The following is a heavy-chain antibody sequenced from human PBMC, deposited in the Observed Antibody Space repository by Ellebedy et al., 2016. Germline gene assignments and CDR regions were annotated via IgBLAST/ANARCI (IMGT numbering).Heavy chain of an antibody. CDR2: IKTASEGEII. CDR1: GFTFNNAW. V-gene: IGHV3-15*01. Sequence: GGSLRLSXAASGFTFNNAWMSWVRQAPGKGLEWVGRIKTASEGEIIDYIAPVKGRFTVSRDDSKNTLFLQMDSLEIEDTAVYYCAREVGVTGQNYYGMDVWGQGTTVTVSS. D-gene: IGHD1-26*01. CDR3: AREVGVTGQNYYGMDV. J-gene: IGHJ6*02.